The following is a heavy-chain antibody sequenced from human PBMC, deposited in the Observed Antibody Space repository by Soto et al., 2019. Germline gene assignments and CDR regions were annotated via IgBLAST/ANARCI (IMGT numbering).Heavy chain of an antibody. CDR2: IGTAGDT. CDR3: ARGSYDFWSGYPPYYYGMDV. V-gene: IGHV3-13*01. J-gene: IGHJ6*02. CDR1: GFTFSSYD. D-gene: IGHD3-3*01. Sequence: GGSLRLSCAASGFTFSSYDMHWVRQATGKGLEWVSAIGTAGDTYYPGSVKGRFTISRENAKNSLYLQMNSLTAEDTAVYYCARGSYDFWSGYPPYYYGMDVWGQGTTVTVS.